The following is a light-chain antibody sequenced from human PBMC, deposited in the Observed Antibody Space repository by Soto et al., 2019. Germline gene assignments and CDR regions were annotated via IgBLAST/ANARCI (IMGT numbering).Light chain of an antibody. J-gene: IGLJ1*01. V-gene: IGLV1-36*01. CDR1: SSNIGNNA. CDR3: SSYTNINTRACV. CDR2: YDD. Sequence: QLVLTQPPSVSEAPRQRVTISCSGSSSNIGNNAVNWYQQLPGKAPKLLIYYDDLLPSGVSDRFSGSKSGTSASLAISGLQSEDEADYYCSSYTNINTRACVFGTGTKVTVL.